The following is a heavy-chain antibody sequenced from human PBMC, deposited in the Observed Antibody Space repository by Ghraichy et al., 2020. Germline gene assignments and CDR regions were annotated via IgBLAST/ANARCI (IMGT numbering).Heavy chain of an antibody. J-gene: IGHJ5*02. Sequence: GGSLRLSCAASGFTVSSNYMSWVRQAPGKGLEWVSVIYSGGSTYYADSVKGRFTISRDNSKNTLYLQINSLRAEDTAVYYCASTTVTTWGWFDPWGQGTLVTVSS. CDR3: ASTTVTTWGWFDP. V-gene: IGHV3-66*02. CDR2: IYSGGST. D-gene: IGHD4-17*01. CDR1: GFTVSSNY.